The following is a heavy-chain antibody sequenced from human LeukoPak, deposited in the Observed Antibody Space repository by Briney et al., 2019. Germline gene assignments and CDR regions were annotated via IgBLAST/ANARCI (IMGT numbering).Heavy chain of an antibody. CDR2: IGTGGDR. D-gene: IGHD4-23*01. J-gene: IGHJ4*02. V-gene: IGHV3-13*01. Sequence: GGSQRLSCAASGFAFSTFDMHWVRQVTGKGLEWVSFIGTGGDRYYAGSVKGRFTISRENAKNSLYLQMNSLRAGDTAVYYCARGKDGNHFDFWGQGTLVTVSS. CDR3: ARGKDGNHFDF. CDR1: GFAFSTFD.